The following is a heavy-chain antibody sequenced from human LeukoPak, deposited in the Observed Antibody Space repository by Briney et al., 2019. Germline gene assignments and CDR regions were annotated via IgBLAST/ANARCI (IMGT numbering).Heavy chain of an antibody. CDR3: ARVVTMISGAPADAFDI. CDR1: GGSISGGDYY. CDR2: IYYSGST. D-gene: IGHD3-22*01. V-gene: IGHV4-30-4*01. J-gene: IGHJ3*02. Sequence: ASETLSLTCTVSGGSISGGDYYWSWIRQPPGKGLEWIGYIYYSGSTYYNPSLKSRVTISVDTSKNQFPLKLSSVTAADTAVYYCARVVTMISGAPADAFDIWGQGTMVTVSS.